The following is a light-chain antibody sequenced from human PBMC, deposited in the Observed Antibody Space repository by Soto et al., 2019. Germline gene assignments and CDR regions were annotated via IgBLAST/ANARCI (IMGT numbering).Light chain of an antibody. CDR3: QQYDNLPIT. V-gene: IGKV1-33*01. Sequence: QMTQSPASLSASVGLRFTITCQASQDISNYLNWYQQKKGKAPKLLIYDASNLETGVPSRFSGSGYGTDFNFTISSLQPEDIATYYCQQYDNLPITFGQGTRLETK. CDR1: QDISNY. J-gene: IGKJ5*01. CDR2: DAS.